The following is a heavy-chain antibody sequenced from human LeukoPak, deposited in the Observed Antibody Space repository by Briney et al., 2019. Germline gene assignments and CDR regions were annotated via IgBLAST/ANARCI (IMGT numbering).Heavy chain of an antibody. CDR1: GYTFTSYG. J-gene: IGHJ4*02. CDR3: ARGPDCSSTSCYEFDY. Sequence: GASVKVSCKASGYTFTSYGISWVRQAPGQGLEWMGWISAYNGNTNYAQKLQGRVTMTTDTSTSTAYMEPRSLRSDDTAVYYCARGPDCSSTSCYEFDYWGQGTLVTVSS. D-gene: IGHD2-2*01. V-gene: IGHV1-18*01. CDR2: ISAYNGNT.